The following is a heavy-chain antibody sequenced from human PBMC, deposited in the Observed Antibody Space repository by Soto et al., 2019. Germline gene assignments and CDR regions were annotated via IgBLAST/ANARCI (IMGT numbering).Heavy chain of an antibody. CDR3: ARVVATVAGPYGMDV. V-gene: IGHV1-18*01. CDR2: ISAYNGNT. J-gene: IGHJ6*02. Sequence: GASVKVSCKASGYTFTSYGISWVRQAPGQGLEWMGWISAYNGNTNFAQKLQGRVTMTTDTSTSTAYMELRSLRSDDTAVYYCARVVATVAGPYGMDVWGQGTTVTVAS. D-gene: IGHD6-19*01. CDR1: GYTFTSYG.